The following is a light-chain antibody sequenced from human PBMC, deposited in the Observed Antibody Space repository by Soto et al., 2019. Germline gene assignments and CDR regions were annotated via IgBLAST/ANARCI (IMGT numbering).Light chain of an antibody. J-gene: IGKJ3*01. CDR3: EQSYSSPRFT. V-gene: IGKV1-39*01. CDR2: ATS. Sequence: DIQMTQSPSSLSASVGDRVTITCRASQSISGHLNWYQHKPGKAPELLIYATSTLHIGVPPRFSGSGRVTDFSLTISSLQPKACANAYDEQSYSSPRFTFGPRAKVDIK. CDR1: QSISGH.